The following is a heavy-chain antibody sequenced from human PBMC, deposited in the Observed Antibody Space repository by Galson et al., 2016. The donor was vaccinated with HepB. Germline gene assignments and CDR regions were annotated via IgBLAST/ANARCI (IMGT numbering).Heavy chain of an antibody. CDR2: ISWNSGTI. D-gene: IGHD6-13*01. V-gene: IGHV3-9*01. CDR1: GFTFDEYA. J-gene: IGHJ4*02. CDR3: AKDMSAGAAASGCFDS. Sequence: SLRLSCAASGFTFDEYAMHWVRQAPGKGLEWVSTISWNSGTIHYMDSVKGRFTTSRDNAKNSLYLQMDGLKTEDTALYYCAKDMSAGAAASGCFDSWGQGTLVTVSS.